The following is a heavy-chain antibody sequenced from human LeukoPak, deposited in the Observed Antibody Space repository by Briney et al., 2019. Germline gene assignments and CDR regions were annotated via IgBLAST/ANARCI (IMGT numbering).Heavy chain of an antibody. J-gene: IGHJ4*02. V-gene: IGHV3-21*01. D-gene: IGHD5-24*01. CDR1: GFTYSRYS. CDR2: NRNSRSYI. CDR3: AREGDGYNYANDY. Sequence: GGPLRLSCAASGFTYSRYSVNCVRQSPGKGLEWVSSNRNSRSYIYHVATVKGRFTISRENAKNSLYLQMNSLRAEDTAVYYCAREGDGYNYANDYWGQGTLVTVSS.